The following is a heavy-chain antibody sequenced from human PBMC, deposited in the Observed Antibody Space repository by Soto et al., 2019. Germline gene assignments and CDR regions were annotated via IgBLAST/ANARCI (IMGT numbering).Heavy chain of an antibody. V-gene: IGHV4-59*08. CDR3: ARLWGWSVDD. CDR2: IYYSGST. CDR1: GGYISSYY. Sequence: QVQLQESGPGLVKPSETLSLTCTVSGGYISSYYWSWIRQPPGKGLEWIGYIYYSGSTNYNPSLTRRVTISVDTSKNQLPLKLSSVTAADTSVYYSARLWGWSVDDWGQGTLVTVSS. D-gene: IGHD3-16*01. J-gene: IGHJ4*02.